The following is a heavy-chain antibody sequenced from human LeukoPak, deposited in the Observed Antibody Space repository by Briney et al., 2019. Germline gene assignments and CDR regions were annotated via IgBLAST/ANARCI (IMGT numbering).Heavy chain of an antibody. CDR3: ASREGCSSTSCYARGRAFDI. V-gene: IGHV3-23*01. CDR1: GFTFSSYA. CDR2: ISGSGGST. J-gene: IGHJ3*02. D-gene: IGHD2-2*01. Sequence: GGSLRLSCAASGFTFSSYAMSWVRQAPGKGLEWVSAISGSGGSTYYADSVKGRFTISRDNSKNTLYLQMNSLRAEDTAVYYCASREGCSSTSCYARGRAFDIWGQGTMVTVSS.